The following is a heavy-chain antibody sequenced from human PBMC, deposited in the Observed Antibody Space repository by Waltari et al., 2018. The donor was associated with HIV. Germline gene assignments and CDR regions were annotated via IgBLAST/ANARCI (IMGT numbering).Heavy chain of an antibody. CDR2: ISLDGGSN. CDR3: STYGDSEAFDI. CDR1: GFPFDVYA. V-gene: IGHV3-43D*03. Sequence: EVQLVESEGVVVQPGGSLRLSCAASGFPFDVYAMLWVGQAPGKGLVWVSLISLDGGSNYDADARKGRFTISRDNSKNSLYLQMNSLRAEDTALYYCSTYGDSEAFDIWGQGTMVTVSS. J-gene: IGHJ3*02. D-gene: IGHD4-17*01.